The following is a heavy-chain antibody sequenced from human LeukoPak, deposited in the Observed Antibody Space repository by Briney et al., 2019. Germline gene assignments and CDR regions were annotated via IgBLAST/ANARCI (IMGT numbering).Heavy chain of an antibody. CDR2: ISYDGSNK. D-gene: IGHD5-24*01. CDR3: AKSGYNRFDY. Sequence: SGGSLRLSCAASGFTFSSYGMHWVRQAPGKGLEWVAVISYDGSNKYYADSVKGRFTISRDNSKNTLYLQMNSLRADDTAVYYCAKSGYNRFDYWGQGTLVTVSS. CDR1: GFTFSSYG. V-gene: IGHV3-30*18. J-gene: IGHJ4*02.